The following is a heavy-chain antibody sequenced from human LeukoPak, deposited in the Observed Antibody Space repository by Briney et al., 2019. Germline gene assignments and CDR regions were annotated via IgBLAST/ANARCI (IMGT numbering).Heavy chain of an antibody. Sequence: SETLSLTCTVSGGSITSGDYYWSWIRQPPGKGLEWIAYMYYSGSTYYNPSLKSRVTMSADTSKNQFSLKLSSVTAADTAVYYCARPYYYDSRIDPWGQGTLVSVSS. J-gene: IGHJ5*02. CDR1: GGSITSGDYY. D-gene: IGHD3-22*01. CDR2: MYYSGST. V-gene: IGHV4-30-4*01. CDR3: ARPYYYDSRIDP.